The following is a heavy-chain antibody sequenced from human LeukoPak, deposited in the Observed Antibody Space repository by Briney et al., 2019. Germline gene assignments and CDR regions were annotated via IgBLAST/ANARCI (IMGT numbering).Heavy chain of an antibody. CDR2: ACGSGDNT. V-gene: IGHV3-23*01. CDR3: AKDIAAAGARTFDY. CDR1: GFTFSTYA. Sequence: GGSLRLSCAASGFTFSTYAMNWVRQAPGKGLEWVSGACGSGDNTYYADSVKGRFTISRDNSKNSLYLQMNSLRAEDTALYYCAKDIAAAGARTFDYWGQGTLVTVSS. J-gene: IGHJ4*02. D-gene: IGHD6-13*01.